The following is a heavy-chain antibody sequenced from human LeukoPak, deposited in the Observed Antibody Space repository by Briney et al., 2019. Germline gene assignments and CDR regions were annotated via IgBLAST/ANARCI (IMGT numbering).Heavy chain of an antibody. CDR3: ARHPPRCSGGSCYSVGFDY. D-gene: IGHD2-15*01. CDR2: IYPSDSDT. CDR1: GYIFTTYW. J-gene: IGHJ4*02. Sequence: GESLKISCKGSGYIFTTYWIGWVRQMPGKGLEWVGIIYPSDSDTKYSPSFQGQVTISVDKSISTAYLQWSSLKASDTAMYYCARHPPRCSGGSCYSVGFDYWGQGTLVTVSS. V-gene: IGHV5-51*01.